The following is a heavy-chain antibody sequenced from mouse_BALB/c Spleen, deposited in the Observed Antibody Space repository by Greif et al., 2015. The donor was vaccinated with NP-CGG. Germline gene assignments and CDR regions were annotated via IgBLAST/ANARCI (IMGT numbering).Heavy chain of an antibody. D-gene: IGHD2-14*01. J-gene: IGHJ3*01. Sequence: VKLMESGAELVRPGVSVKISCKGSGYTFTDYAMHWVKQSHAKSLEWIGVISTYYGDASYNQKFKGKATMTVDKSSSTAYMELARLTSEDSAIYYCARLHDRYDGFAYWGQGTLVTVSA. CDR1: GYTFTDYA. CDR2: ISTYYGDA. CDR3: ARLHDRYDGFAY. V-gene: IGHV1S137*01.